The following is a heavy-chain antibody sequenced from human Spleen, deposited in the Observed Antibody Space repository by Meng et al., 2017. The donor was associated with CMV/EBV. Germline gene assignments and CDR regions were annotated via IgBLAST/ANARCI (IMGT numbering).Heavy chain of an antibody. CDR2: ISSSSSYI. V-gene: IGHV3-21*04. D-gene: IGHD3-3*01. Sequence: GESLKISCAASGFTFSSYSMNWVRQAPGKGLEWVSSISSSSSYIYYADSVKGRFTISRDNAKNSLYLQMNSLRAEDTAIYYCAKDQNVLRFLEWLVGLDSWGPGTLVTVSS. CDR3: AKDQNVLRFLEWLVGLDS. J-gene: IGHJ4*02. CDR1: GFTFSSYS.